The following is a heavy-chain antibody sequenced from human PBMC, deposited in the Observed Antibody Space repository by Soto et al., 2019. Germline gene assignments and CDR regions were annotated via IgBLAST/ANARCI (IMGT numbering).Heavy chain of an antibody. CDR1: GFTFSSYG. V-gene: IGHV3-33*01. J-gene: IGHJ4*02. CDR2: IWYDGSNK. CDR3: ARDLGHYYDSSGYAFDY. Sequence: ESGGGVVQPGRSLRLSCAASGFTFSSYGMHWVRQAPGKGLEWVAVIWYDGSNKYYADSVKGRFTISRDNSKNTLYLQMNSLRAEDTAVYYCARDLGHYYDSSGYAFDYWGQGTLVTVSS. D-gene: IGHD3-22*01.